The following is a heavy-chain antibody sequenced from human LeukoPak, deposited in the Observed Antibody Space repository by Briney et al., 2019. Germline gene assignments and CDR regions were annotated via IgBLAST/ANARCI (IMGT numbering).Heavy chain of an antibody. CDR2: IYHSGST. CDR3: ASRSRVVPAALEDY. D-gene: IGHD2-2*01. J-gene: IGHJ4*02. Sequence: SETLSLTCTVSGGSNSSGGYYWSWIRQPPGKGLEWIGYIYHSGSTNYNPSLKSRVTISVDKSKNQFSLKLSSVTAADTAVYYCASRSRVVPAALEDYWGQGTLVTVSS. CDR1: GGSNSSGGYY. V-gene: IGHV4-30-2*01.